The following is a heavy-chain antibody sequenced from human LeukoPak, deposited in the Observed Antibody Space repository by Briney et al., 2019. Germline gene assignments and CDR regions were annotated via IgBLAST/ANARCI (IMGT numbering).Heavy chain of an antibody. Sequence: PSETRSLTCTVSGGSISSHYWNWIRQPPVKGLEWIGHIYYSGSTNYNPSLKSRVTISVDTSKNQFSLKLSSVTAADTAVYYCARESNWFDPWGQGTLVTVSS. CDR2: IYYSGST. CDR1: GGSISSHY. V-gene: IGHV4-59*11. CDR3: ARESNWFDP. J-gene: IGHJ5*02.